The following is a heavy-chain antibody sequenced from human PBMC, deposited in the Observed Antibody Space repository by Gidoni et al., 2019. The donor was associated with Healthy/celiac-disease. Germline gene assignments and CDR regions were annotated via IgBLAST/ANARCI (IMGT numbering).Heavy chain of an antibody. Sequence: QVQLQESGPGLVKPSQTLSLTCTVSGGSISRGRYYCRWIRQPAGKGLEWIGRIYTSGSTNYTPSLKSRVTISVDTSKNQFSLKLSSVTAADTAVYYCASLAPLYYFDYWGQGTLVTVSS. CDR3: ASLAPLYYFDY. CDR1: GGSISRGRYY. J-gene: IGHJ4*02. V-gene: IGHV4-61*02. CDR2: IYTSGST.